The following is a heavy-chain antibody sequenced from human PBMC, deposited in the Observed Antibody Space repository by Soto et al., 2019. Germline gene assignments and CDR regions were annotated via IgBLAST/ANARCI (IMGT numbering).Heavy chain of an antibody. CDR2: ISYDGSNK. D-gene: IGHD3-22*01. J-gene: IGHJ4*02. CDR1: GFTFSSYA. CDR3: ARELREPYDSSGYLDY. Sequence: GGPLRLSCAASGFTFSSYAMHWVRQAPGKGLEWVAVISYDGSNKYYADSVKGRFTISRDNSKNTLYLQMNSLRAEDTAVYYCARELREPYDSSGYLDYWGQGTLVTVSS. V-gene: IGHV3-30-3*01.